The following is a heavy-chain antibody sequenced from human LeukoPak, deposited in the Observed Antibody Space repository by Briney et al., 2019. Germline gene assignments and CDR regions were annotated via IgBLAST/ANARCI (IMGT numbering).Heavy chain of an antibody. Sequence: GGSLRLSCAASGFTFSSYAMSWVRQAPGKGLEWVSAISGSGGSTYYADSVRGRFTISRDNSKNTLYLQMNSLRAEDTAVYYCARAGIAAAAPDYWGQGTLVTVSS. J-gene: IGHJ4*02. CDR1: GFTFSSYA. CDR2: ISGSGGST. D-gene: IGHD6-13*01. V-gene: IGHV3-23*01. CDR3: ARAGIAAAAPDY.